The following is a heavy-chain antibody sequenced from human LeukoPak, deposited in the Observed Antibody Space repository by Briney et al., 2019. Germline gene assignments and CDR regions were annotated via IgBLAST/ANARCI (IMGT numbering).Heavy chain of an antibody. CDR2: IYTTGST. V-gene: IGHV4-61*09. CDR3: ARDYARFGLYYFDY. Sequence: SETLSLTCTVSGGSISSGSYYWSWIRQPAGKGLEWIGHIYTTGSTNYNPSLKSRVTISVDTSKNQFSLKLSSVTAADTAVYYCARDYARFGLYYFDYWGQGTLVTVSS. D-gene: IGHD3-10*01. J-gene: IGHJ4*02. CDR1: GGSISSGSYY.